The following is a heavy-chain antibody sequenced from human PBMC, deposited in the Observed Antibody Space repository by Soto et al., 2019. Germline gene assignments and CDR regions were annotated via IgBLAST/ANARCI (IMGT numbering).Heavy chain of an antibody. D-gene: IGHD3-16*02. J-gene: IGHJ4*02. Sequence: GGSLRLSCAASGFTFSSYGMHWVRQAPGKGLEWVAVIWYDGSNKYYADSVKGRFTISRDNSKNTLYLQMNSLRAEDTAVYYCARDYSDYIWGSYRYDLRGVDYWGQGTLVTVSS. CDR1: GFTFSSYG. V-gene: IGHV3-33*01. CDR3: ARDYSDYIWGSYRYDLRGVDY. CDR2: IWYDGSNK.